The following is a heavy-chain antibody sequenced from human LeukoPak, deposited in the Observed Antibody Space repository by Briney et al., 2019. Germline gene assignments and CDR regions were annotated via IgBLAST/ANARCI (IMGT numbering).Heavy chain of an antibody. J-gene: IGHJ4*02. CDR1: GFTFSSYA. CDR3: VATIVVVPAAIPHYFDY. Sequence: GRSLRLSCAASGFTFSSYATSWVRQAPGKGLEWVSAISGSGGSTYYADSVKGRFTISRDNSKNTLYLQMNSLRAEDTAVYYCVATIVVVPAAIPHYFDYWGQGTLVTVSS. CDR2: ISGSGGST. D-gene: IGHD2-2*01. V-gene: IGHV3-23*01.